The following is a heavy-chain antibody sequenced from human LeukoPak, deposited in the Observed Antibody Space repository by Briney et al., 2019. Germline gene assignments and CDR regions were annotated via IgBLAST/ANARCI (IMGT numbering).Heavy chain of an antibody. J-gene: IGHJ6*03. CDR1: GYTFTSYD. CDR2: MNPNSGNT. D-gene: IGHD3-22*01. V-gene: IGHV1-8*03. Sequence: GASVKVSCKASGYTFTSYDINWVRQATGQGLEWMGWMNPNSGNTGYAQKFQGRVTITRNTSISTAYMELSSLRSEDTAVYYCARGVLGRLLVISGCYYYYMDVWGKGTTVTVSS. CDR3: ARGVLGRLLVISGCYYYYMDV.